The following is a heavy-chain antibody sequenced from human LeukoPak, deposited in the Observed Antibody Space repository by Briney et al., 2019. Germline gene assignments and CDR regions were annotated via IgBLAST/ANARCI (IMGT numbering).Heavy chain of an antibody. Sequence: GGSLRLSCAASGFIFSSYWMHWVRQAPGKGLQRVANIKQDGTEKYYVDSVKGRFTISRDNAKNSLYLQMNGLRAEDTAVYYCGRSMDVWGQGTTVTVSS. CDR3: GRSMDV. CDR1: GFIFSSYW. J-gene: IGHJ6*02. V-gene: IGHV3-7*01. CDR2: IKQDGTEK.